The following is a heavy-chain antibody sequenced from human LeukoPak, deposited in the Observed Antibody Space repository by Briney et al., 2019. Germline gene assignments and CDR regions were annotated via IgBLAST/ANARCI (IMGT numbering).Heavy chain of an antibody. D-gene: IGHD6-13*01. Sequence: SETLSLTCAVYGGSFSGYYWSWIRQPPGEGLEWIGEINHSGSTNYNPSPKSRVTISVDTSKNQFSLKLSSVTAADTAVYYCARGGREGQQLVKYYFDYWGQGTLVTVSS. J-gene: IGHJ4*02. CDR3: ARGGREGQQLVKYYFDY. V-gene: IGHV4-34*01. CDR2: INHSGST. CDR1: GGSFSGYY.